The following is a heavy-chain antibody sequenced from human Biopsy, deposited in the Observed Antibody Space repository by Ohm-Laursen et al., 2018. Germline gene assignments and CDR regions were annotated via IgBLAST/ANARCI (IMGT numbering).Heavy chain of an antibody. CDR1: GYTFTGYY. CDR2: INPKSGGT. CDR3: AIDGNDFLTDYLKIDQ. Sequence: SVKVSCKASGYTFTGYYLHWVRQAPGQGLEGMGWINPKSGGTHYLEKFRGRVTMTRDTSISTAYMEVSSLRSDDTAVYYCAIDGNDFLTDYLKIDQWGQGTLVTVSS. D-gene: IGHD3-9*01. J-gene: IGHJ4*02. V-gene: IGHV1-2*02.